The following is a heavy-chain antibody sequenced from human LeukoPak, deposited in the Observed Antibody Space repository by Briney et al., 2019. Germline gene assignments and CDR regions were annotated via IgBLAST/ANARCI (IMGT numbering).Heavy chain of an antibody. D-gene: IGHD1-26*01. CDR2: IYYSGST. V-gene: IGHV4-39*01. Sequence: PSETLSLTCTVSGGSLSSRRYHWAWIRQPPGKGLEWIGNIYYSGSTYYNPSLKSRVTISVDTSKNRFSLNLNSVTAADTAVYYCARRIVGSSWIDYWGQRTLVTVSS. CDR1: GGSLSSRRYH. CDR3: ARRIVGSSWIDY. J-gene: IGHJ4*02.